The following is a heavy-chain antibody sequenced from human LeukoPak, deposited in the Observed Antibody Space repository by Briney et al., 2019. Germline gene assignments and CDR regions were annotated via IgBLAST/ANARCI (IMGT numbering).Heavy chain of an antibody. V-gene: IGHV4-59*08. J-gene: IGHJ2*01. CDR2: IYYSGST. CDR1: GGSISSYY. CDR3: ARWGVYGHGYFDL. D-gene: IGHD5/OR15-5a*01. Sequence: SETLSLTCTVSGGSISSYYWSWIRQPPGKGLEWIVYIYYSGSTNYNPSLKSRVTISVDTSKNQFSLKLSSVTAADTAVYYCARWGVYGHGYFDLWGRGTLVTVSS.